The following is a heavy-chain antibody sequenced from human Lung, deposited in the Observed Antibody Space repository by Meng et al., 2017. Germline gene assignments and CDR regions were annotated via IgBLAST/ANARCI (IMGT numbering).Heavy chain of an antibody. CDR3: ARGRVVVSATPSDY. D-gene: IGHD2-15*01. Sequence: EVQLVESGGGLVKPVGPLSFSCAASGFTFSSYSMNWVRQAPGKGLEWVSSISSSPTYADSVKGRFTISRDNAENSLYLQMNSLRVEDTAVYFCARGRVVVSATPSDYWGQGTLVTVSS. V-gene: IGHV3-21*01. CDR1: GFTFSSYS. CDR2: ISSSPT. J-gene: IGHJ4*02.